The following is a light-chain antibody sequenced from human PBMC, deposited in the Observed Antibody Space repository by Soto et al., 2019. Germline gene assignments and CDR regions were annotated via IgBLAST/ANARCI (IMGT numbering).Light chain of an antibody. Sequence: IVLTQSPGTLSLSPGERATLSCRASQSVTGSQLAWYQQKVGQAPRLLMYGAFSRATGIPDRLSGSGSGTDFTLNITRLEPEDFAVYYCQQYGSPPLTFGGGTKVEIE. CDR2: GAF. CDR3: QQYGSPPLT. J-gene: IGKJ4*01. V-gene: IGKV3-20*01. CDR1: QSVTGSQ.